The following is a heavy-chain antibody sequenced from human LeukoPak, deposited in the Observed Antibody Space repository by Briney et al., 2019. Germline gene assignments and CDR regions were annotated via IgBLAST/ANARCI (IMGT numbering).Heavy chain of an antibody. V-gene: IGHV1-3*01. J-gene: IGHJ3*02. D-gene: IGHD3-22*01. Sequence: GASVKVSCKASGYTFTSYAMHWVRQAPGQRLEWMGWINAGNGNTKYSQRFQGRVTITRDTSASTAYMELSSLRSEDTAVYYCATCRIYDSSGCDAFDIWGQGTMVTVSS. CDR2: INAGNGNT. CDR1: GYTFTSYA. CDR3: ATCRIYDSSGCDAFDI.